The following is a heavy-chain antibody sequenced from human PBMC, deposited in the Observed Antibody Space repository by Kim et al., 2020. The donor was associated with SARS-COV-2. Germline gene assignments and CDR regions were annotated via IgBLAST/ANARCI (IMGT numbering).Heavy chain of an antibody. V-gene: IGHV4-4*07. CDR3: ARDFGLDSSGYTNWFDP. CDR1: GGSISSYY. J-gene: IGHJ5*02. Sequence: SETLSLTCTVSGGSISSYYWSWIRQPAGKGLEWIGRIYTSGSTNYNPSLKSRVTMSVDTSKNQFSLKLSSVTAAHTAVYYCARDFGLDSSGYTNWFDPWGQGTLVTVSS. D-gene: IGHD3-22*01. CDR2: IYTSGST.